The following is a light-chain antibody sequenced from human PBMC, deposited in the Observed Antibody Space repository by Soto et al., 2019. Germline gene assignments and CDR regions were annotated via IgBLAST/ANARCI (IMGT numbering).Light chain of an antibody. Sequence: DIQLTQSPSFLSASVGDRVTITCRASRGVSHYLAWYQQKPGKAPQLLIYAVSTLQSGVPSRFSGSGAGTEFTLTISNLQPEDSAAYFCQNLVEYQYTFGQGTKLEI. CDR1: RGVSHY. CDR3: QNLVEYQYT. CDR2: AVS. V-gene: IGKV1-9*01. J-gene: IGKJ2*01.